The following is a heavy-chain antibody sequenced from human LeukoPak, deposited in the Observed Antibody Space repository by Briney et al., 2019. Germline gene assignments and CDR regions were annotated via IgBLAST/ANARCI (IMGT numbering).Heavy chain of an antibody. V-gene: IGHV3-66*01. CDR2: IYSGDST. Sequence: PGGSLRLSCAASGFTVSGNYMSWVRQAPGKGLEWVSIIYSGDSTYYADSVKGRFTISRDNSKNTLYLQMNSLRAEDTAVYYCARGGGDYATHAFDIWGQGTMVTVSS. CDR3: ARGGGDYATHAFDI. CDR1: GFTVSGNY. J-gene: IGHJ3*02. D-gene: IGHD4-17*01.